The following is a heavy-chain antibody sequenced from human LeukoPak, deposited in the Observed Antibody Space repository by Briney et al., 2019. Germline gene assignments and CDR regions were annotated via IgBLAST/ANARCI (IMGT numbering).Heavy chain of an antibody. CDR1: GFTFSSYW. J-gene: IGHJ4*02. CDR2: IWYDGSNK. V-gene: IGHV3-33*08. D-gene: IGHD4-17*01. CDR3: ARAGELRSSFDY. Sequence: GGSLRLSCAASGFTFSSYWMSWVRQAPGKGLEWVAVIWYDGSNKYYADSVKGRFTISRDNSKNTLYLQMNSLRAEDTAVYYCARAGELRSSFDYWGQGTLVTVSS.